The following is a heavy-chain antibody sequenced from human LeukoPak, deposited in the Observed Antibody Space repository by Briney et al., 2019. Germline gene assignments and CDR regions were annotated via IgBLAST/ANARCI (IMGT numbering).Heavy chain of an antibody. CDR1: GFAFDDYG. D-gene: IGHD3-3*01. Sequence: GGSLRLSCAASGFAFDDYGMSWVRQAPGKGLEWVSGINWNGGSTGYADSVKGRFTISRDNAKNSLYLQMNSLRAEDTALYYCARGPSHTIFGVVLFDYWGQGTLVTVSS. CDR3: ARGPSHTIFGVVLFDY. V-gene: IGHV3-20*04. J-gene: IGHJ4*02. CDR2: INWNGGST.